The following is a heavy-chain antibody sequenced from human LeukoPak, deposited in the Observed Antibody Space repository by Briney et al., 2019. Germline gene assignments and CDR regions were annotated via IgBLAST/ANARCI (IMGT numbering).Heavy chain of an antibody. CDR1: GFTFSDYD. V-gene: IGHV3-13*01. J-gene: IGHJ4*02. Sequence: GGSLRLSCAASGFTFSDYDMLWVRQATGKGLEWVSAIDIAGYTYYTGSVKGRFTISRENSKNSLYLQMNSLRAGDTAVYYCARVAKERVGGVYYFDYWGQGTLVTVSS. CDR2: IDIAGYT. D-gene: IGHD1-1*01. CDR3: ARVAKERVGGVYYFDY.